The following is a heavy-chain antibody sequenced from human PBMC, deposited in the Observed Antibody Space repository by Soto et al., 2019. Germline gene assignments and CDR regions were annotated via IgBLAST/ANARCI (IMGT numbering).Heavy chain of an antibody. CDR3: ATATNCSSTSCYQAYYYYGMDV. V-gene: IGHV1-2*04. J-gene: IGHJ6*02. D-gene: IGHD2-2*01. Sequence: GASVKVSCKASGYTFTGYYMHWVRQAPGQGLEWMGWINPNSGGTNYAQKFQGWVTMTRDTSISTAYMELSRLRSDDTAVYYCATATNCSSTSCYQAYYYYGMDVWAQRTTVTVSS. CDR1: GYTFTGYY. CDR2: INPNSGGT.